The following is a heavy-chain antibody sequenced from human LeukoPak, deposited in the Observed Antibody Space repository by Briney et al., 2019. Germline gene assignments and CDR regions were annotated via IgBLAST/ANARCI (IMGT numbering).Heavy chain of an antibody. CDR3: ARDRAWNYFDY. V-gene: IGHV3-30*03. CDR1: GFTFSRHG. Sequence: GGSLRLSCAPSGFTFSRHGMHWVRQAPGKGLEWVAIISNDGSRKYYAHSVEGRFTISRDNSKNTLYLQVDSLRAEDTAVYYCARDRAWNYFDYWGQGTLVTVSS. J-gene: IGHJ4*02. D-gene: IGHD3-3*01. CDR2: ISNDGSRK.